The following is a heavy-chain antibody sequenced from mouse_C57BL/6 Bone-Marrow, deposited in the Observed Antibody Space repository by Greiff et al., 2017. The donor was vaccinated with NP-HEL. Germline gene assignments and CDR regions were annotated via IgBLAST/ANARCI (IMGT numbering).Heavy chain of an antibody. D-gene: IGHD2-4*01. J-gene: IGHJ3*01. V-gene: IGHV3-6*01. Sequence: VQLKESGPGLVKPSQSLSLTCSVTGYSITSGYYWNWIRQFPGNKLEWMGYIRYDGSNNYNPTLKNRISITRDTSKNQFFLKLNSVTTEDTATYYCAYDYDEGPWFAYWGQGTLVTVSA. CDR2: IRYDGSN. CDR1: GYSITSGYY. CDR3: AYDYDEGPWFAY.